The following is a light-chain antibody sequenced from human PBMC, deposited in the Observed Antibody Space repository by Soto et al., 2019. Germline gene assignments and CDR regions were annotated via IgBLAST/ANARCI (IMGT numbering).Light chain of an antibody. Sequence: QSVLTQPASVSGSPGQSITISCTGTXSDVGYYNYVSWYQQHPGKAPKLMIYDVRNRPSGVSNRFSGSKSGNTASLTISGLQAEDEADYYCSSYTSSSTYVFGTGTKLTVL. V-gene: IGLV2-14*03. J-gene: IGLJ1*01. CDR2: DVR. CDR1: XSDVGYYNY. CDR3: SSYTSSSTYV.